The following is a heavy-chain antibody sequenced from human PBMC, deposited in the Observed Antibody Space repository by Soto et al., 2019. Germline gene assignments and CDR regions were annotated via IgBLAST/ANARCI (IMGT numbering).Heavy chain of an antibody. D-gene: IGHD3-22*01. V-gene: IGHV3-23*01. CDR1: GFTFSSYA. J-gene: IGHJ4*02. CDR3: APRPHYYASTGYTYGFEY. Sequence: PWVSLRLSCAASGFTFSSYAMSWVRLAPGKGLEWVSAISGSGGSTYYADSVKGRFTISRYNSRNTRYLQMNSLRSEDTEVYYCAPRPHYYASTGYTYGFEYCGQGSLVTVSS. CDR2: ISGSGGST.